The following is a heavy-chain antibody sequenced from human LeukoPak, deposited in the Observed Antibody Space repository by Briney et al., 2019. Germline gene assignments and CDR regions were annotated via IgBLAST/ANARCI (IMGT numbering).Heavy chain of an antibody. J-gene: IGHJ4*02. CDR1: GFSVSGHY. Sequence: GGSLRLSCAASGFSVSGHYMSWLRQAPGKGLEGFLVLYSGGDTYYAACLNGRFTISRDTSKNTLYLQMNGLRAEDTAAYYCARGNTGYSSAWGRDFDYWGQGTLVTVSS. V-gene: IGHV3-66*01. D-gene: IGHD6-19*01. CDR3: ARGNTGYSSAWGRDFDY. CDR2: LYSGGDT.